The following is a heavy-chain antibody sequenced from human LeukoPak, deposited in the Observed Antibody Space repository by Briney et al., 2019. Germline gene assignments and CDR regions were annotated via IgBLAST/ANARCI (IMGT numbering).Heavy chain of an antibody. CDR3: ARRGDY. V-gene: IGHV4-39*01. Sequence: SETLSLTCTVSGGSISSNYYYWGWLRQPPGKGLEWIGSIYYSGITYYNPSLKSRVTISIDTSKNQFSLKLSSVTAADTAVYYCARRGDYWGQGTLVTVSS. D-gene: IGHD3-10*01. J-gene: IGHJ4*02. CDR1: GGSISSNYYY. CDR2: IYYSGIT.